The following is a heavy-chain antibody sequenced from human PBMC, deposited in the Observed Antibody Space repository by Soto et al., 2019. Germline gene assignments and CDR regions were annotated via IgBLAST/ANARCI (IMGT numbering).Heavy chain of an antibody. J-gene: IGHJ6*02. CDR3: ARDGDGRVNTYPYYDNGMDV. V-gene: IGHV4-59*02. CDR2: VFYTGRA. D-gene: IGHD3-22*01. CDR1: GGSVGSYY. Sequence: QVQLQESGPGLVESSETLSLTCTVSGGSVGSYYWSWIRQPPGNGLERIGYVFYTGRANYNASLKSRVSISLDTSNYQFSLKLSSVTAADTAVYYCARDGDGRVNTYPYYDNGMDVWGPGTTGTVSS.